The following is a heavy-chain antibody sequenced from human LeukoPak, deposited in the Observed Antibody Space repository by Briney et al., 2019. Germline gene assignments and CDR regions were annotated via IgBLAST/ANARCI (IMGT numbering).Heavy chain of an antibody. CDR1: GGSISSGYY. D-gene: IGHD1-26*01. CDR3: ARFSVILGSSSLFLDS. CDR2: IYTSGMT. Sequence: SETLSLTCTVSGGSISSGYYWSWIRQPPGKGLGWIGYIYTSGMTNYNPSLKSRVTISVDTSKNQFSLKLSSVTAADTAVYHCARFSVILGSSSLFLDSWGQGTLVTVSS. V-gene: IGHV4-4*09. J-gene: IGHJ4*02.